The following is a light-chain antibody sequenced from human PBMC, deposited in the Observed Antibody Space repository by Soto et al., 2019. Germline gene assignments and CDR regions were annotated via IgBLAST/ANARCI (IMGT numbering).Light chain of an antibody. CDR3: QQYNSYRWT. CDR1: QSISSW. Sequence: DVQMTHYPSTLSASLGDRVTITFRASQSISSWLAWYQQKPGKAPKLLIYDASSLERGVPSRFSGSGSGTEFTLTISSLQPDDFATYYCQQYNSYRWTFGQGTRLEIK. J-gene: IGKJ5*01. V-gene: IGKV1-5*01. CDR2: DAS.